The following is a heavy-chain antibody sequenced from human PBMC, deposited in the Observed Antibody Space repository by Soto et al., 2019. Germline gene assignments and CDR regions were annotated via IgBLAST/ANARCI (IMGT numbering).Heavy chain of an antibody. D-gene: IGHD2-15*01. V-gene: IGHV4-34*01. CDR1: GGSFSGYH. J-gene: IGHJ6*02. CDR3: ARDRLTAYYYYGMDV. CDR2: INHSGST. Sequence: QVQLQQWGAGLLKPSETLSLTCAVYGGSFSGYHWSWIRQPPGKGLEWIGEINHSGSTNYNPSLKSRVTISVDTSKNQFSLKLSSVTAADTAVYYCARDRLTAYYYYGMDVWGQGTTVTVSS.